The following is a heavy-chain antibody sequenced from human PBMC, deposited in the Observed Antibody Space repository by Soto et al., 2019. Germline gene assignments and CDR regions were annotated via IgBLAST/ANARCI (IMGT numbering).Heavy chain of an antibody. CDR2: INSYSGNT. V-gene: IGHV1-8*01. J-gene: IGHJ4*02. Sequence: ASVKVSCKASGYPFTDYDINWVRQAPGQGLEWMGWINSYSGNTGYAQKFRGRVTMTSDTSLTSTYLELSSLTSDDTAVYYCTRAPVALEDYFDYWGQGTLVTVSS. CDR1: GYPFTDYD. D-gene: IGHD6-19*01. CDR3: TRAPVALEDYFDY.